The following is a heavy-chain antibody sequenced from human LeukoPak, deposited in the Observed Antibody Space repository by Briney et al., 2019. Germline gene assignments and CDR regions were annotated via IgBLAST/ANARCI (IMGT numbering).Heavy chain of an antibody. V-gene: IGHV3-33*01. CDR3: ARERDLIAAAGSNYYFDY. Sequence: GGSLRLSCAASGFTFSSYGMHWVRQAPGKGPEWVAVIWYDGSNKYYADSVKGRFTISRDNSKNTLYLQMNSLRAEDTAVYYCARERDLIAAAGSNYYFDYWGQGTLVTVSS. D-gene: IGHD6-13*01. CDR1: GFTFSSYG. CDR2: IWYDGSNK. J-gene: IGHJ4*02.